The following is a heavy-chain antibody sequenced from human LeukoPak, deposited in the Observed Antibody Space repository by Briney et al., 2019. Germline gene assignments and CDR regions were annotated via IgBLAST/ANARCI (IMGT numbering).Heavy chain of an antibody. D-gene: IGHD1-26*01. V-gene: IGHV1-69*13. CDR3: ARSLVGATIQLFY. J-gene: IGHJ4*02. CDR1: GGTFSSYA. Sequence: EASVKVSCKASGGTFSSYAISWVRQAPGQGLEWMGGIIPIFGTANYAQKFQGRVTITADESTSTAYMELSSLRSEDTAVYYCARSLVGATIQLFYWGQGTLVTVSS. CDR2: IIPIFGTA.